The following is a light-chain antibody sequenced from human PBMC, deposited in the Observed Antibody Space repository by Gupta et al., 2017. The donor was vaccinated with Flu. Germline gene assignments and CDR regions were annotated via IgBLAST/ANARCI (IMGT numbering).Light chain of an antibody. CDR3: QQLNSYT. Sequence: DIQLTQSPSFLSASVGDRVTITCRASQGTSSYLAWYQQKPGKAPKLLIYAASTLQSGVPSRFSGSGSGTEFTLTISSLQPEDFATYYCQQLNSYTFGPGTKVDIK. CDR1: QGTSSY. CDR2: AAS. J-gene: IGKJ3*01. V-gene: IGKV1-9*01.